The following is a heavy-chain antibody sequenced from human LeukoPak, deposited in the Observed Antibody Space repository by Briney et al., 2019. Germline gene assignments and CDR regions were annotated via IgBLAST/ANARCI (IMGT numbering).Heavy chain of an antibody. CDR2: FDPEDGET. CDR1: GYTLTELS. CDR3: ATRGDGGCTSCYLY. Sequence: ASVKVSCKVSGYTLTELSMHWVRQAPGKGLEWMGGFDPEDGETIYAQKFQGRVTMTEDTSTDTAYMELSSLRSEDTAVYYCATRGDGGCTSCYLYWGQGTLVTVSS. J-gene: IGHJ4*02. V-gene: IGHV1-24*01. D-gene: IGHD2-2*01.